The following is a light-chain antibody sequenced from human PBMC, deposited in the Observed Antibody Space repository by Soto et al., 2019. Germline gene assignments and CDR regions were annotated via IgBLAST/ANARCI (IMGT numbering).Light chain of an antibody. J-gene: IGKJ1*01. V-gene: IGKV1-5*03. CDR1: QSISSS. CDR2: KAS. Sequence: DIQMTQSPSTLSASVGDRVTITCRASQSISSSLAWYQQIPGKAPKLLIYKASSLQSGVPSRFSGTGSGTEFTLTISSLQPDDFATYSCQQYNSYSRTFGQGTKVEIK. CDR3: QQYNSYSRT.